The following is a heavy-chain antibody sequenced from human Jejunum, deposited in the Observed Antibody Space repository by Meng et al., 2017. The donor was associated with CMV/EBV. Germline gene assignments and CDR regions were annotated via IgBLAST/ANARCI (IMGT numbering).Heavy chain of an antibody. CDR2: VSPLSLPT. CDR1: GFRVIPCS. D-gene: IGHD2-21*01. Sequence: LRLSCTASGFRVIPCSLAWVRRPPVKGLTFLSVVSPLSLPTSSSPSVKGRFTISRDNSKNTVFLQMNSLRAEDTAMYYCAKDLWTFAYWGQGALVTVSS. J-gene: IGHJ4*02. V-gene: IGHV3-23*01. CDR3: AKDLWTFAY.